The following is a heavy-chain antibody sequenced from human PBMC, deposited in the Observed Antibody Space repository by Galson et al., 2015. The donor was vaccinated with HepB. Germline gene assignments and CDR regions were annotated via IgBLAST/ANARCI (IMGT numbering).Heavy chain of an antibody. CDR2: IYYSGST. D-gene: IGHD2-2*01. V-gene: IGHV4-31*03. CDR3: ARQTAACSSTSCSPWFDP. J-gene: IGHJ5*02. Sequence: TLSLTCTVSGGSISSGGYYWSGIRQHPGKGLEWIGYIYYSGSTYYNPSLKSRVTISVDTSKNQFSLKLSSVTAADTAVYYCARQTAACSSTSCSPWFDPWGQGTLVTVSS. CDR1: GGSISSGGYY.